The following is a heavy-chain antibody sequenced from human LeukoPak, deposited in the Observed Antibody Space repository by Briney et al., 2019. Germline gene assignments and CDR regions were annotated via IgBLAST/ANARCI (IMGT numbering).Heavy chain of an antibody. V-gene: IGHV3-7*03. CDR1: GFTFSSYW. CDR3: ARGKYSGNDYHFDY. D-gene: IGHD5-12*01. CDR2: IKKDGSEK. Sequence: PGGFLRLSCAASGFTFSSYWMSWVRQAPGTGLEWVANIKKDGSEKYYVDSVKGRFTISRDNAKNSLYLQMNSLRAEDTAIYYCARGKYSGNDYHFDYWGQGTLVIVSS. J-gene: IGHJ4*02.